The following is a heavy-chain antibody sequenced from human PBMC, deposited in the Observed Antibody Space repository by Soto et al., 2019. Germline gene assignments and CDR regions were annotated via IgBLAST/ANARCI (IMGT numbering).Heavy chain of an antibody. CDR2: IVVGSGNT. CDR3: ARSSTSVHYYYYGMDV. D-gene: IGHD2-2*01. V-gene: IGHV1-58*01. CDR1: GFTFTSSA. J-gene: IGHJ6*02. Sequence: QMQLVQSGPEVKKPGTSVKVSCKASGFTFTSSAVQWVRQARGQRLEWIGWIVVGSGNTNYAQKFQERVTITRDMSTSTAYMELSSLRCEDTAVYYCARSSTSVHYYYYGMDVWGQGTTVTVSS.